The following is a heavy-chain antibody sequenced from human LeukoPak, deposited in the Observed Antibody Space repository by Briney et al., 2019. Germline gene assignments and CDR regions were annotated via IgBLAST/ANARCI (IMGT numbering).Heavy chain of an antibody. CDR2: IYYSGST. J-gene: IGHJ3*02. Sequence: SETLSLTCTVSGGSINSYYWTWIRQPPGKGLEWIGYIYYSGSTNYNPSLKSRVTISVDTSNNKFSLKLTSLTAADTAVYYCVRHLSAGRPAFDIWGQGTMVTVSS. CDR1: GGSINSYY. V-gene: IGHV4-59*08. D-gene: IGHD2-15*01. CDR3: VRHLSAGRPAFDI.